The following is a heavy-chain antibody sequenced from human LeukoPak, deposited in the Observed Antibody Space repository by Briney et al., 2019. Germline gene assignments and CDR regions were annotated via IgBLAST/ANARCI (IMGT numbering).Heavy chain of an antibody. CDR1: QFTFSSYW. Sequence: GGSLRLSCVASQFTFSSYWMTWVRQAPGKGLEWVARINLDGSAQYYVDSVKGRFTISRDNAKNSVYLQMNSLRVGDTAVYYCAKDSGGIRGPWYFDYWGQGTLVTVSS. J-gene: IGHJ4*02. V-gene: IGHV3-7*01. CDR3: AKDSGGIRGPWYFDY. D-gene: IGHD2-8*02. CDR2: INLDGSAQ.